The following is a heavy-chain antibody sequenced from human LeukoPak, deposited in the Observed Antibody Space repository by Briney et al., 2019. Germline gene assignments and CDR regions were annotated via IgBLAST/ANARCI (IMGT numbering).Heavy chain of an antibody. Sequence: PGGSPRLSCAASGFTFSSYEMNWVRQAPGKGLEWVAYTSSSGSTKYYADSVKGRFTISRDNAKNSLYLQMNSLRGEDTAVYYCVRDRVYRDFDYWGQGTLVTVSS. CDR3: VRDRVYRDFDY. J-gene: IGHJ4*02. CDR1: GFTFSSYE. D-gene: IGHD2-2*01. CDR2: TSSSGSTK. V-gene: IGHV3-48*03.